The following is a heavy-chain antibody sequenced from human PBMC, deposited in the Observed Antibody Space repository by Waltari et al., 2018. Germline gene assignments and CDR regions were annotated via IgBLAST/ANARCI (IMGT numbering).Heavy chain of an antibody. V-gene: IGHV3-13*01. CDR1: GFTFSSYD. CDR3: ARGYGLQSHFDY. D-gene: IGHD4-4*01. CDR2: IGTAGDT. J-gene: IGHJ4*02. Sequence: EVQLVESGGGLVQPGGSLRLSCAASGFTFSSYDMHWVRQATGKGLEWVSAIGTAGDTYYPGSVKGRFTISRENAKNSLYLQMNSLRAGDTAVYYCARGYGLQSHFDYWGQGTLVTVSS.